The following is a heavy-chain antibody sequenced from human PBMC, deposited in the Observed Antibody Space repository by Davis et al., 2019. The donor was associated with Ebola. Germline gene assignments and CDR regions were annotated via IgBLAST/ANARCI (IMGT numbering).Heavy chain of an antibody. CDR3: AKDRSIVGATVDY. Sequence: GGSLRLSCAASGFTFSDYYMSWIRQAPGKGLEWVSYISSSGSTIYYADSVKGRFTISRDNAKNSLYLQMNSLRAEDTAVYYCAKDRSIVGATVDYWGQGTLVTVSS. J-gene: IGHJ4*02. D-gene: IGHD1-26*01. V-gene: IGHV3-11*01. CDR2: ISSSGSTI. CDR1: GFTFSDYY.